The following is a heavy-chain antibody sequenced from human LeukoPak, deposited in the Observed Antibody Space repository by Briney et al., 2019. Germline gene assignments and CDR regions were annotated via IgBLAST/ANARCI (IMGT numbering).Heavy chain of an antibody. CDR1: GFTFSSYW. CDR3: AGGSSAWYPGH. Sequence: PGGSLRLSCAASGFTFSSYWMSWVRQAPGKGLEWVANIKQDGSEKYYVDSVKGRFTISRDNAKNSLYLQMNSLRAEDTAVYYCAGGSSAWYPGHWGHGTLVTVSS. D-gene: IGHD6-19*01. V-gene: IGHV3-7*04. CDR2: IKQDGSEK. J-gene: IGHJ4*01.